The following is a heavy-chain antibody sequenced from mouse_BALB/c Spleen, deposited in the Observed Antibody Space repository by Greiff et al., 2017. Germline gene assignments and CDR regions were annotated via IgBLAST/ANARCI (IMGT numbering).Heavy chain of an antibody. CDR3: ARRAPYGNYPCAMDY. D-gene: IGHD2-1*01. Sequence: DVQLQESGPSLVKPSQTLSLTCSVTGDSITSGYWNWIRKFPGNKLEYMGYISYSGSTYYNPSLKSRISITRDTSKNQYYLQLNSVTTDDTTTYYCARRAPYGNYPCAMDYWGQGTSVTVSA. CDR2: ISYSGST. CDR1: GDSITSGY. V-gene: IGHV3-8*02. J-gene: IGHJ4*01.